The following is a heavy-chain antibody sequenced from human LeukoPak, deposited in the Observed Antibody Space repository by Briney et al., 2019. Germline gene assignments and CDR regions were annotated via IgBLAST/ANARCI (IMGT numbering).Heavy chain of an antibody. CDR2: ISGSGGST. J-gene: IGHJ4*02. V-gene: IGHV3-23*01. Sequence: GGSLRLSCAASGFTFSSYAMSWVRQAPGKGLEWVSAISGSGGSTYYADSVKGRFTISRDNSKITLYLQMNSLRAEDTAVYYCAKAVYSYGYIFDYWGQGTLVTVSS. CDR1: GFTFSSYA. D-gene: IGHD5-18*01. CDR3: AKAVYSYGYIFDY.